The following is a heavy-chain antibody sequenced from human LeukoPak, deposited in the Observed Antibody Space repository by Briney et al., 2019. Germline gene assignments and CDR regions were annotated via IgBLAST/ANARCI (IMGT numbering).Heavy chain of an antibody. D-gene: IGHD6-19*01. CDR2: ISAYNGNT. V-gene: IGHV1-18*01. J-gene: IGHJ4*02. CDR1: GYTFTSYG. Sequence: ASVKVSCKASGYTFTSYGISWVRQAPGQGLERMGWISAYNGNTNYAQKLQGRVTMITDTSTSTAYMELRSPRFHDTAVYYCARTAVAGFSYFDYWGQGTLVTVSS. CDR3: ARTAVAGFSYFDY.